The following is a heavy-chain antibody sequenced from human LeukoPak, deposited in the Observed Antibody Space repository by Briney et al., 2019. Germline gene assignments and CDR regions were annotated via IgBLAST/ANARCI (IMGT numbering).Heavy chain of an antibody. D-gene: IGHD6-19*01. CDR1: GFTFSGSA. Sequence: GGSLRLSCAASGFTFSGSAMHWVRQASGKGLEWVGRIRSKANSYATAYAASVKGRFTISRDDSKNTAYLQMNSLKTEDTAVYYCTRQYSSGWYGDLDYWGQGTLVTVSS. CDR2: IRSKANSYAT. CDR3: TRQYSSGWYGDLDY. J-gene: IGHJ4*02. V-gene: IGHV3-73*01.